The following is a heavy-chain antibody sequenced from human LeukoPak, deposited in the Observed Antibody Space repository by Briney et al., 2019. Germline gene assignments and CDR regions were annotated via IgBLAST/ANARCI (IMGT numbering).Heavy chain of an antibody. CDR1: GGTFSSYA. D-gene: IGHD6-13*01. V-gene: IGHV1-2*06. Sequence: ASVKVSCKASGGTFSSYAISWARQAPGQGLEWMGRINPNSGGTNYAQKFQGRVTMTRDTSISTAYMELSRLRSDDTAVYYCARDLDSSSWYYFAYWGQGTLVTVSS. J-gene: IGHJ4*02. CDR2: INPNSGGT. CDR3: ARDLDSSSWYYFAY.